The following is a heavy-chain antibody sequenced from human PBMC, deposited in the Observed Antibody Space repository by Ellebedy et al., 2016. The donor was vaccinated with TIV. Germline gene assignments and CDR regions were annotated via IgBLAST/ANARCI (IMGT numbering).Heavy chain of an antibody. J-gene: IGHJ4*02. CDR1: GYTFTAYY. V-gene: IGHV1-2*02. CDR2: IDPFGGGT. Sequence: AASVKVSCKASGYTFTAYYIHWMRQAPGQGLEWMGWIDPFGGGTEYAQTFQGRVTMTRDTSISTVYMEVNRLRADDTAVFYCARDLGRPLVGATNPYDYWGQGTLITVSS. D-gene: IGHD1-26*01. CDR3: ARDLGRPLVGATNPYDY.